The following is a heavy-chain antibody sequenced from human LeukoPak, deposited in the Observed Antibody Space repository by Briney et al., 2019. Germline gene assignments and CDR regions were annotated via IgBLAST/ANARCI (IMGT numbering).Heavy chain of an antibody. V-gene: IGHV1-2*06. CDR3: ARSQYCTNGVCYMDYYYYGMDV. Sequence: ASVKVSCKASGYTFTGYYMHWVRQAPGQGLEWMGRINPNSGGTNYAQKFQGRVTMTRDTSISTAYMELSRLRSDDTAVYYCARSQYCTNGVCYMDYYYYGMDVWGQGATVTVSS. D-gene: IGHD2-8*01. CDR1: GYTFTGYY. J-gene: IGHJ6*02. CDR2: INPNSGGT.